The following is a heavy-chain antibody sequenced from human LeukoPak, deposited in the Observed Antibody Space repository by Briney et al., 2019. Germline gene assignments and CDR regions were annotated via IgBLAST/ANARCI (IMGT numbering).Heavy chain of an antibody. V-gene: IGHV1-24*01. CDR2: FDPEDGET. D-gene: IGHD1-26*01. CDR1: GYTLTELS. Sequence: ASVKVSCKVSGYTLTELSIHWVRQAPGKGLQWMGRFDPEDGETIYAQKFQGRVTMTEDTSTDTAYMELSSLRSEDTAVYYCARVTVGVGASTPPSDWGQGTLVTVSS. J-gene: IGHJ4*02. CDR3: ARVTVGVGASTPPSD.